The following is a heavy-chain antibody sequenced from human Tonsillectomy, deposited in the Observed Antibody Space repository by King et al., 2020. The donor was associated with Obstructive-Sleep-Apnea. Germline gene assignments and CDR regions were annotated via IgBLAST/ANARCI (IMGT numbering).Heavy chain of an antibody. V-gene: IGHV4-39*01. CDR2: IYYSGST. J-gene: IGHJ4*02. CDR1: GGSISSSSYY. CDR3: ASQRSGGSCYAL. D-gene: IGHD2-15*01. Sequence: QLQESGPGLVKPSETLSLTCTVSGGSISSSSYYWGWIRQPPGKGLEWIGSIYYSGSTYYNPSLKSRVTISVDTSKNQFSPKLSSVTAADTAVYYCASQRSGGSCYALWGQGTLVTVSS.